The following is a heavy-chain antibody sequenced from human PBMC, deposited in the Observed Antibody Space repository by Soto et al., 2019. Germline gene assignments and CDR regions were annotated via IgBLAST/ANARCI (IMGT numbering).Heavy chain of an antibody. CDR1: GGSLSSGGYY. Sequence: QVQLQESGPGLVKPSQTLSLSCTVSGGSLSSGGYYWSWIRQHPGKGLEWIGFIYYSGSTYYNPSLKSRVTISVDTSQNQFSLMLSSVTAADTAVYYCARDTQRGYSGYFDSWGQGTLVTVSS. CDR2: IYYSGST. D-gene: IGHD5-12*01. J-gene: IGHJ4*02. CDR3: ARDTQRGYSGYFDS. V-gene: IGHV4-31*03.